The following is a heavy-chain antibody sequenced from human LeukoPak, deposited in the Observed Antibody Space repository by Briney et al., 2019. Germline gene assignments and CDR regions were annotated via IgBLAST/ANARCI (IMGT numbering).Heavy chain of an antibody. CDR1: GFTFNSYA. V-gene: IGHV3-23*01. Sequence: GGSLRLSCAASGFTFNSYAMSWARQAPGKGLEWVSAISGSGGSTYYADSVKGRFTISRDNSKNTLYLQMNSLRAEDTAVYYCAVLRFLEWLFGDYWGQGTLVTVSS. CDR3: AVLRFLEWLFGDY. J-gene: IGHJ4*02. D-gene: IGHD3-3*01. CDR2: ISGSGGST.